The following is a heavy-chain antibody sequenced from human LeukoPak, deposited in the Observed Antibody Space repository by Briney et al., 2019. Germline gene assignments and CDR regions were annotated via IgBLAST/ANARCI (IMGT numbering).Heavy chain of an antibody. CDR1: GDFISSGSYY. V-gene: IGHV4-61*02. CDR2: IYSSGNT. CDR3: ARDGYDFWSGYYRFDY. Sequence: PSQTLSLTCNVSGDFISSGSYYWSWIRQPAGKGLEWIGRIYSSGNTNYNPSLESRVTISVDTSTNQISLKMRSVTAADTAVYYCARDGYDFWSGYYRFDYWGQGTLVTVSS. D-gene: IGHD3-3*01. J-gene: IGHJ4*02.